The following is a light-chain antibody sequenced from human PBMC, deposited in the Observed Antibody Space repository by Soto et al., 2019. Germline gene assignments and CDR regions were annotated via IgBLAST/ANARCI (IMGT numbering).Light chain of an antibody. V-gene: IGKV1-9*01. CDR3: QQLNSYPST. J-gene: IGKJ5*01. CDR1: QGISRY. CDR2: AAS. Sequence: IQLTQSPSFLSASLGDTVTITCRASQGISRYLAWYQQKPGRAPKLLIFAASTLHSGVPSRFSGSGSGTEFTLTISSLQPEDFGTYYCQQLNSYPSTFGQGTRLEIK.